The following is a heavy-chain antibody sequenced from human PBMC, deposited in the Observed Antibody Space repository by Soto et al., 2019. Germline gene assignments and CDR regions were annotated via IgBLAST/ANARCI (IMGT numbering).Heavy chain of an antibody. J-gene: IGHJ4*02. CDR3: ARAMGDPLSYLDS. CDR2: TDYGGNT. D-gene: IGHD2-21*02. Sequence: QVQLQESGPGLVRPSETLSLTCTVSSDSISSYYWIWIRQSPGKGLEWIGYTDYGGNTNYNPSLKSLSTTSGDTAKSQFSLRLSSVTAADTAVYYCARAMGDPLSYLDSWRQGTLVTVSS. V-gene: IGHV4-59*08. CDR1: SDSISSYY.